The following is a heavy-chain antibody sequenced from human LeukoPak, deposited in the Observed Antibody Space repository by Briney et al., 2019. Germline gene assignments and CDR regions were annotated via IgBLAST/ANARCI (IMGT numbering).Heavy chain of an antibody. V-gene: IGHV1-18*01. J-gene: IGHJ5*02. CDR1: GYTFTNYG. D-gene: IGHD3-22*01. Sequence: GASVKVSCKASGYTFTNYGLSWVRQAPGQGLECMGWISAYNGNTKYAQKVQGRVTMTRDTSTSTAYMELRSLRSDDTAVYYCARDYYDSSGYSPLNWFDPWGQGTLVTVSS. CDR2: ISAYNGNT. CDR3: ARDYYDSSGYSPLNWFDP.